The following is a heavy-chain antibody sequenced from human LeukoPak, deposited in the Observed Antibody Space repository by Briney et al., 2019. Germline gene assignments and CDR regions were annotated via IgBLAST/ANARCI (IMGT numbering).Heavy chain of an antibody. CDR2: ISYNGGDT. D-gene: IGHD2-15*01. J-gene: IGHJ4*02. CDR3: ARVRIGLDY. Sequence: GGSLRLSCAASGFTFSSYAMHWVRQAPGKGLEYVSAISYNGGDTYYANSVKGRFTISRDNSKNTLYLQMGSLRTEDMAVYYCARVRIGLDYWGQGTLVTGSS. CDR1: GFTFSSYA. V-gene: IGHV3-64*01.